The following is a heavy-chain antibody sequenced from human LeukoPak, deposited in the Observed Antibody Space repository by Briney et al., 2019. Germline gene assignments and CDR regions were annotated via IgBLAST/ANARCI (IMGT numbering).Heavy chain of an antibody. Sequence: GGSLRLSCAASGFTFSSYGMSWVRQAPGKGLEWVSAISGSGGSTYYADSVKGRFTISRDNSKNTLYLQMNSLRAEDTAVYYCARVVQSTDSSGFYLPEYFQHWGQGTLVTVSS. CDR2: ISGSGGST. J-gene: IGHJ1*01. V-gene: IGHV3-23*01. CDR1: GFTFSSYG. D-gene: IGHD3-22*01. CDR3: ARVVQSTDSSGFYLPEYFQH.